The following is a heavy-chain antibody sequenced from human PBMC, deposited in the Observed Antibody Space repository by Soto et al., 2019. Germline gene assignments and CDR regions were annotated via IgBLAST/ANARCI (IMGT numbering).Heavy chain of an antibody. CDR2: LIPIFGTA. J-gene: IGHJ6*02. CDR3: ARDSVPGYPSIYYYYYGMDV. Sequence: QVQLVQSGAEVKKPGSSVKVSCKASGGTFSSYAISWVRQAPGQGLEWMGGLIPIFGTANYAQKFQGRVTITADESTSTAYMELSSLRSEDTAVYYCARDSVPGYPSIYYYYYGMDVWGQGTTVTVSS. D-gene: IGHD6-13*01. CDR1: GGTFSSYA. V-gene: IGHV1-69*01.